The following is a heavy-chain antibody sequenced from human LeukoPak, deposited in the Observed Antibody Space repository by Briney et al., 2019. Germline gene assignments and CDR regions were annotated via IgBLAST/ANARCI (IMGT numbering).Heavy chain of an antibody. J-gene: IGHJ6*04. D-gene: IGHD3-10*02. CDR3: AELGITMNGGV. CDR2: ISSSGSTI. CDR1: GFTFSSYE. V-gene: IGHV3-48*03. Sequence: PGGFLRLSCAASGFTFSSYEMNWVRQAPGKGLEWVSYISSSGSTIYYADSVKGRFTISRDNAKNSLYLQMNSLRAEDTAVYYCAELGITMNGGVWGKGPTVTISS.